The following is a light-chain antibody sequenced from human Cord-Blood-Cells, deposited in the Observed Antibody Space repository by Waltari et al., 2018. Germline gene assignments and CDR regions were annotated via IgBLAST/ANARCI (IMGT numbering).Light chain of an antibody. CDR2: DAS. CDR3: QQYDNLPIT. J-gene: IGKJ5*01. CDR1: QDISNY. Sequence: DIQVTHSPSSTSTSEGDRVTITCQASQDISNYLNWYQQKPGKAPKLLIYDASNLETGVPSRFSGSGSGTDFTFTISSLQPEDIATYYCQQYDNLPITFGQGTRLEIK. V-gene: IGKV1-33*01.